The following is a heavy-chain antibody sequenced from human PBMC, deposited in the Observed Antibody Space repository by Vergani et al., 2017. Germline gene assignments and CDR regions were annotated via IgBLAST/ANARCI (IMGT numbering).Heavy chain of an antibody. V-gene: IGHV1-2*02. CDR3: ARDLVVGATYYYYGMDV. CDR2: INPNSGGT. Sequence: QVQLVQSGAEVKKPGASVKVSCKASGYTFTGHYMHWVRQAPGQGLEWMGWINPNSGGTNYAQKFQGRVTMTRDTSISTAYMELSRLRSDDTAVYYCARDLVVGATYYYYGMDVWGQGTTVTVSS. J-gene: IGHJ6*02. CDR1: GYTFTGHY. D-gene: IGHD1-26*01.